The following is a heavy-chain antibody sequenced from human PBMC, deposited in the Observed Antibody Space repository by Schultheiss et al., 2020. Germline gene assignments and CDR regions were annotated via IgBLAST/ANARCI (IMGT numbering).Heavy chain of an antibody. CDR3: ARRAPGIAVAGTWFDP. J-gene: IGHJ5*02. Sequence: SETLSLTCTVSGGSISSYYWSWIRQPPGKGLEWIGYIYYSGSTNYNPSLKSRVTISVDTSKNQFSLKLSSVTAADTAVYYCARRAPGIAVAGTWFDPWGQGILVTVSS. D-gene: IGHD6-19*01. CDR2: IYYSGST. V-gene: IGHV4-59*08. CDR1: GGSISSYY.